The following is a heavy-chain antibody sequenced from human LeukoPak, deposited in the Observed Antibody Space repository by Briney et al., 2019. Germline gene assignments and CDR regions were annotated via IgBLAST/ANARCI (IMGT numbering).Heavy chain of an antibody. Sequence: GGSLRLSCAASGFTFSSYGMHWVRQAPGKGLEWVAVISYDGTNKYYADSVKGRFTISRDNSKNTLYLQTNSLRAEDTAVYYCARTYYYDSSGYYRVLGEFDYWGQGTLVTVSS. CDR3: ARTYYYDSSGYYRVLGEFDY. D-gene: IGHD3-22*01. V-gene: IGHV3-30*03. CDR1: GFTFSSYG. CDR2: ISYDGTNK. J-gene: IGHJ4*02.